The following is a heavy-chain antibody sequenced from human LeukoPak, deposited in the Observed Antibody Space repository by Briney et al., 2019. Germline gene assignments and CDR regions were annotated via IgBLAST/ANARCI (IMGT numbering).Heavy chain of an antibody. CDR1: GASVSDCY. CDR2: IFTTGST. D-gene: IGHD2-21*01. Sequence: KPSETLSLTCNVSGASVSDCYWSWVRQPAGKGLEWIGRIFTTGSTDYHPSLKSRVTMTRDRSKNQLFLTLASVTAADTAVYYCVRASDSIFSYYYHMDLWGKGITVTVSS. V-gene: IGHV4-4*07. CDR3: VRASDSIFSYYYHMDL. J-gene: IGHJ6*03.